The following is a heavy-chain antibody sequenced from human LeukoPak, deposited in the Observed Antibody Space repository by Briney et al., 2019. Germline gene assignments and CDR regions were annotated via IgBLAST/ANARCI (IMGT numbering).Heavy chain of an antibody. J-gene: IGHJ4*02. CDR2: ISYDGSNK. CDR1: GFTFSTYA. Sequence: GGSLRLSCAVSGFTFSTYAMHWVRQAPGKGLEWVAVISYDGSNKYYADSVKGQFTISRDNSKNTLYLQMNSLRAEDTAVYYCARDTDYYGSGSYFDSWGQGTLVTVSS. D-gene: IGHD3-10*01. V-gene: IGHV3-30*04. CDR3: ARDTDYYGSGSYFDS.